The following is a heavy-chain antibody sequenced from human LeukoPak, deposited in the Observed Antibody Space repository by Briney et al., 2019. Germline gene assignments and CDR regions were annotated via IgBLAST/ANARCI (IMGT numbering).Heavy chain of an antibody. Sequence: GASVKVSCKASGYTFTSYYMHWVRQAPGQGLEWMGIINPSGGSTSYAQKFQGRVTMTRDMSTSTVYMELSSLRSEDTAVYYCARGGMNGYSGYDWAYDAFDIWGQGTMVTVSS. J-gene: IGHJ3*02. V-gene: IGHV1-46*01. CDR2: INPSGGST. CDR3: ARGGMNGYSGYDWAYDAFDI. D-gene: IGHD5-12*01. CDR1: GYTFTSYY.